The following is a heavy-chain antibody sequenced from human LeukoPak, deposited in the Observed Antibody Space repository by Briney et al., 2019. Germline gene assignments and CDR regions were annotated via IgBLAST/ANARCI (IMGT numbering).Heavy chain of an antibody. D-gene: IGHD3-10*01. CDR2: IYHSGST. CDR1: GYSISSGYY. J-gene: IGHJ4*02. CDR3: ARENYYGSGSYEERGY. Sequence: SETLSLTCTVSGYSISSGYYWGWIRQPPGKGLEWIGSIYHSGSTYYNPSLKSRVTISVDTSKNQFSLKLSSVTAADTAVYYCARENYYGSGSYEERGYWGQGTLVTVSS. V-gene: IGHV4-38-2*02.